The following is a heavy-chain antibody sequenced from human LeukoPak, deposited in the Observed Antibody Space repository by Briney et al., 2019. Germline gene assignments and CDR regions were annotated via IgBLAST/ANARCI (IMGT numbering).Heavy chain of an antibody. CDR1: GFTFSSYS. V-gene: IGHV3-21*01. CDR2: ISSSSSYI. D-gene: IGHD3-3*01. Sequence: GGSLRLSCAASGFTFSSYSMNWVRQAPGKGLEWVSSISSSSSYIYYADSEKGRFTISRDNAKNSLYLQMNSLRAEDTAVYYCAPAASYYDFWSGYSWGQGTLVTVSS. J-gene: IGHJ5*02. CDR3: APAASYYDFWSGYS.